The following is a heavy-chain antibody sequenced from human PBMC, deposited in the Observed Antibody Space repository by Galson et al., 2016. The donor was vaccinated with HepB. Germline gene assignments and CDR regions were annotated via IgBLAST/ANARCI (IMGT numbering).Heavy chain of an antibody. CDR1: GYTFTTNG. CDR3: ARDPGDGYNLPYDY. J-gene: IGHJ4*02. Sequence: SVKVSCKASGYTFTTNGISWVRQAPGQGLEWMGWISAHNGDTNSPQKLQGRVTMTRDTSTSTVYMEVSSLRSEDTAVYYCARDPGDGYNLPYDYWGQGTLVTVSS. D-gene: IGHD5-24*01. CDR2: ISAHNGDT. V-gene: IGHV1-18*04.